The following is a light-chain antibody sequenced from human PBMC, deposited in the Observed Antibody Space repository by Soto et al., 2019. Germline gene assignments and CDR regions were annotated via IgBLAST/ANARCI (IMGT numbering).Light chain of an antibody. J-gene: IGLJ3*02. CDR2: LNSDGSH. CDR3: QTWGTGIQV. V-gene: IGLV4-69*01. Sequence: QLVLTQSPSASASLGASVKLTCALSSGHNSYAIAWHQQQPEKGPRYLLKLNSDGSHFKGDGIPDRFSGSSSGAERYLIISRLQSEDEADYYCQTWGTGIQVFGGGTKLTVL. CDR1: SGHNSYA.